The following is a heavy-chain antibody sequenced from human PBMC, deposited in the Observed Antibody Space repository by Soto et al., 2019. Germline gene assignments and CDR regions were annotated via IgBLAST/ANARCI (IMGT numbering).Heavy chain of an antibody. Sequence: SVKVSCKASGGTFSSYAISWVRQAPGQGLEWMGGIIPIFGTANYAQKFQARVTITADESTSTAYMELSSLRCEDTAVYYRAGGYCSGGSCYDTFDYWGQVTLFTVSS. J-gene: IGHJ4*02. CDR3: AGGYCSGGSCYDTFDY. CDR2: IIPIFGTA. CDR1: GGTFSSYA. V-gene: IGHV1-69*13. D-gene: IGHD2-15*01.